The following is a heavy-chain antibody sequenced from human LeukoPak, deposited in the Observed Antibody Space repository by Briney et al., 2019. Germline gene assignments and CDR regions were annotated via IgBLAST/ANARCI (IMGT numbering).Heavy chain of an antibody. Sequence: PSETLSLTCTVSGYSISSGYYWGWIRQPPGKGLEWIGSIYHSGSTYYNPSLKSRVTISVDTSKNQFSLKLSSVTAADTAVYYCARGLWFGEFLSYGGQGTLVTVSS. CDR2: IYHSGST. J-gene: IGHJ4*02. CDR1: GYSISSGYY. V-gene: IGHV4-38-2*02. D-gene: IGHD3-10*01. CDR3: ARGLWFGEFLSY.